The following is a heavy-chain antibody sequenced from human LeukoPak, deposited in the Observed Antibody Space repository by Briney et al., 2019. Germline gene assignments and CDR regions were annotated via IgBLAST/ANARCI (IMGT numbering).Heavy chain of an antibody. CDR1: GVSITNYY. J-gene: IGHJ3*02. Sequence: SETLSLTCTVSGVSITNYYWSWIRQPAGKGLEWIGRIYTSGSTNYNPSLKSRVTMSVDTSKNQFSLKLSSVTAADTAVYYCARDRRDEDEAFDIWGQGTMVTVSS. CDR3: ARDRRDEDEAFDI. CDR2: IYTSGST. V-gene: IGHV4-4*07.